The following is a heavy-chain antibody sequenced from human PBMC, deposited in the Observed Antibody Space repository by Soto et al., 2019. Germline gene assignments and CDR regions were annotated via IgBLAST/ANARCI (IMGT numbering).Heavy chain of an antibody. CDR3: AREYCSSTSCYGGGFDP. CDR1: GGSISSYY. Sequence: QVQLQESGPGLVKPSETLSLTCTVSGGSISSYYWSWIRQPPGKGLEWIGYIYYSGSTNYNPSLKSRVTISVDTSKNQFSLKLSSVTAADTAVYYCAREYCSSTSCYGGGFDPWGQGTLVTVSS. CDR2: IYYSGST. V-gene: IGHV4-59*01. D-gene: IGHD2-2*01. J-gene: IGHJ5*02.